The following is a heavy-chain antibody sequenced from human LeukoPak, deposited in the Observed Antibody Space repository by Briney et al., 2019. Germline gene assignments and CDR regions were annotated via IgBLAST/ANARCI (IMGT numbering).Heavy chain of an antibody. CDR2: INPSGGNT. J-gene: IGHJ4*02. Sequence: ASVKVSCKASGYIFTNNGISWVRQAPGQGLEWMGIINPSGGNTNYAQNFQGRVTMTRDMSTSTVYMELSSLRFEDTAVYYCARNNYDILTGYKALDYWGQGTLVTVSS. V-gene: IGHV1-46*01. D-gene: IGHD3-9*01. CDR1: GYIFTNNG. CDR3: ARNNYDILTGYKALDY.